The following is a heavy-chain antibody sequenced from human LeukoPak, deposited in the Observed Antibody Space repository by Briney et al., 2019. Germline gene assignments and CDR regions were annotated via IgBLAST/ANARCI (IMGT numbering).Heavy chain of an antibody. V-gene: IGHV4-59*08. Sequence: SETLSLTCTVSGGSISVYYWSWIRQSPAKGLEWIGYIYYNGSPNYNPSLKSRVTISIDTSKNQFSLKLSSVTAADTAVYYCARQWDYYGMDVWGQGTTVTVSS. CDR2: IYYNGSP. J-gene: IGHJ6*02. CDR3: ARQWDYYGMDV. CDR1: GGSISVYY.